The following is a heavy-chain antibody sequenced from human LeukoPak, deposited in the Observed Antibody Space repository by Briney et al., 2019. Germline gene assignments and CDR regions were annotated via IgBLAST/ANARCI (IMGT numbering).Heavy chain of an antibody. D-gene: IGHD5-18*01. CDR1: GGSISSGGYY. J-gene: IGHJ4*02. CDR3: ARVGGYSYGYVIDY. V-gene: IGHV4-31*03. CDR2: IYYSGST. Sequence: SETLSLTCTVSGGSISSGGYYWSRIRQHPGKGLEWIGYIYYSGSTYYNPSLKSRVTISVDTSKNQFSLKLSSVTAADTAVYYCARVGGYSYGYVIDYWGQGTLVTVSS.